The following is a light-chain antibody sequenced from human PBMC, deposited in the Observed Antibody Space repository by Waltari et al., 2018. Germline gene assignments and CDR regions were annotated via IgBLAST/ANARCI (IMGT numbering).Light chain of an antibody. Sequence: DIVMTQSPDSLAVSLGERATINCKSSQSVLFSLNNKNYLAWYQQKPGQPPKLLIYWASTRESGGPDRFCGSESGTDFNLTISSLQAEDVAVYYCQQYCTTPLTFGGGTKVEIK. CDR1: QSVLFSLNNKNY. CDR3: QQYCTTPLT. CDR2: WAS. V-gene: IGKV4-1*01. J-gene: IGKJ4*01.